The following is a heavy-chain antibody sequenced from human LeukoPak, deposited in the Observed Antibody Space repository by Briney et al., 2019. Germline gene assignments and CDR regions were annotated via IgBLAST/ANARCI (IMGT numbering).Heavy chain of an antibody. CDR3: VVVVEPPDSDGFDV. Sequence: GGSLRLSCAASGFTFSDYYMSWIRQAPGKGLVWVSLINADGSTATYADSVKGRFTISRDNARNTLSLQMNSLTIEDTAVYYCVVVVEPPDSDGFDVWGQGTMITVSS. V-gene: IGHV3-74*01. CDR1: GFTFSDYY. J-gene: IGHJ3*01. D-gene: IGHD1-14*01. CDR2: INADGSTA.